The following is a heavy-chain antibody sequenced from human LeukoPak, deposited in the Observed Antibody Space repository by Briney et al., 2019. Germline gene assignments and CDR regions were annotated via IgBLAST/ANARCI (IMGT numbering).Heavy chain of an antibody. Sequence: GGSLRLSCAASGFTFSSHGMHWVRQAPGKGLVWVSRINSDGSSTSYADSVKGRFTISRDNAKNTLYLQMNSLRAEDTAMYYCARDRSDIVVVPAAVYFDYWGQGTLVTVSS. J-gene: IGHJ4*02. V-gene: IGHV3-74*01. CDR2: INSDGSST. CDR3: ARDRSDIVVVPAAVYFDY. CDR1: GFTFSSHG. D-gene: IGHD2-2*01.